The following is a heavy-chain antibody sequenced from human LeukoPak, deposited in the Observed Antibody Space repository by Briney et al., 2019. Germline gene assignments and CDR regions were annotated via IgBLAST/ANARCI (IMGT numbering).Heavy chain of an antibody. CDR2: INHSGST. D-gene: IGHD3-10*01. CDR3: AGFGELLYRWFDH. CDR1: GGSFSVYY. Sequence: SETLCLTCAVYGGSFSVYYWSWIRQPPGKGLEWIGEINHSGSTNYNPSLKSRVTISGDTSKNQFSLKLSSVTAADTAVYYCAGFGELLYRWFDHWGQGTLVTVAS. V-gene: IGHV4-34*01. J-gene: IGHJ5*02.